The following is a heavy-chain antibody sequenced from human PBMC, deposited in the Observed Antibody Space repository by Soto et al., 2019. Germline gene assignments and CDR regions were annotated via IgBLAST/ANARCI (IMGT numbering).Heavy chain of an antibody. V-gene: IGHV3-30-3*01. D-gene: IGHD4-17*01. CDR1: GFTFSSYA. J-gene: IGHJ6*02. CDR2: ISYDGSNK. CDR3: ARDQLYGDYELPDYYYYYGMDV. Sequence: QVQLVESGGGVVQPGRSLRLSCAASGFTFSSYAMQWVRQAPGKGLEWVAVISYDGSNKYYADSVKGRFTISRDNSKNTLYLQMNSLRAEDTAVYYCARDQLYGDYELPDYYYYYGMDVWGQGTTVTVSS.